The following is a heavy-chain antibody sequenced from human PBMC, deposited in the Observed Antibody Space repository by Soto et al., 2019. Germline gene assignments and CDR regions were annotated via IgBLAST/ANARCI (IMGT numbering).Heavy chain of an antibody. J-gene: IGHJ4*02. Sequence: QVQLVQSGAEVKKPGASVKVSCRTSGYTFTHNYIHWVRQAPGQGLECLGIITPASGSTNYAQDFQGRVTLTMDTSTPTVYMELSGLRAEDTAIFSCARDLAAGDHWGQGTLVTVSS. CDR3: ARDLAAGDH. V-gene: IGHV1-46*01. CDR1: GYTFTHNY. CDR2: ITPASGST. D-gene: IGHD6-13*01.